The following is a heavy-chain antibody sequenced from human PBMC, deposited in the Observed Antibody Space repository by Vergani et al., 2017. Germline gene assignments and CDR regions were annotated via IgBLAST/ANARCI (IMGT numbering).Heavy chain of an antibody. CDR2: INAGNGNT. CDR1: GYTFTSYA. Sequence: QVQLVQSGAEVKKPGASVKVSCKASGYTFTSYAMHWVRQAPGQRLEWMGWINAGNGNTKYSQKFKGRVTITRDTSASTAYMELSSLRSEDTAVYYCAREAPEYYFDYWGQGTLVTVSS. V-gene: IGHV1-3*01. J-gene: IGHJ4*02. CDR3: AREAPEYYFDY.